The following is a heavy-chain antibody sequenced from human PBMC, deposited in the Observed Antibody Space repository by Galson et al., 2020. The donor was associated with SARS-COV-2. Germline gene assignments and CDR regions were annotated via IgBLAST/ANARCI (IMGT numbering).Heavy chain of an antibody. D-gene: IGHD5-18*01. CDR1: GFTFSSYS. J-gene: IGHJ6*02. V-gene: IGHV3-21*01. CDR2: ISSSSSYI. CDR3: ARDSYRGYSYAHIHYYYGMDV. Sequence: GGSLRLSCAASGFTFSSYSMNWVRQAPGKGLEWVSSISSSSSYIYYADSVKGRFTISRDNAKNSLYLQMNSLRAEDTAVYYCARDSYRGYSYAHIHYYYGMDVWGQGTTVTVSS.